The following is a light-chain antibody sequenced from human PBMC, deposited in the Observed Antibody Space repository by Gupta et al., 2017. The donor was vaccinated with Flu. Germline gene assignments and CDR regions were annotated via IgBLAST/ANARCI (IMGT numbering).Light chain of an antibody. J-gene: IGLJ3*02. V-gene: IGLV2-14*01. CDR1: SSDIGDYDY. CDR3: SSYTSTNTVVV. Sequence: QSALTQPASVSGSPGQSIAISCTGTSSDIGDYDYVSWYQQHPGKAPELMIFEVSRRPSGISDRFSGSKSGNTASLTISGLLAEDEAYYYRSSYTSTNTVVVFGGGTKLTVL. CDR2: EVS.